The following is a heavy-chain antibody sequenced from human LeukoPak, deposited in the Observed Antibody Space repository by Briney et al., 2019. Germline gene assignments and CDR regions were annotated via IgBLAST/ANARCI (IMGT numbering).Heavy chain of an antibody. J-gene: IGHJ4*02. Sequence: PGGSLRLSCAASGFSFSSYWMHWVRQAPGKGLVWVSGINSDGSSATYADSVKGRFTISRDSAKNTLYLQMNSLRAEDTAVYYCARPGRGYSYGSFDYWGQGTLVTVSS. D-gene: IGHD5-18*01. CDR3: ARPGRGYSYGSFDY. CDR2: INSDGSSA. V-gene: IGHV3-74*01. CDR1: GFSFSSYW.